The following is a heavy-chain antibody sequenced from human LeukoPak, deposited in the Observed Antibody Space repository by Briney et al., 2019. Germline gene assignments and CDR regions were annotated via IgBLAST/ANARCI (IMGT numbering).Heavy chain of an antibody. D-gene: IGHD2-15*01. CDR1: GYTFTSYY. CDR3: ARDSDPGYCSGGSCDYYLLNAFDI. CDR2: INPSGVST. V-gene: IGHV1-46*01. Sequence: GASVKVSCKASGYTFTSYYMHWGRQAPGQGVEWMGIINPSGVSTSYAQKSQGRVTMTRDMSTSTVYMELSSLRSEDTAVYYCARDSDPGYCSGGSCDYYLLNAFDIWGQGTMVTVSS. J-gene: IGHJ3*02.